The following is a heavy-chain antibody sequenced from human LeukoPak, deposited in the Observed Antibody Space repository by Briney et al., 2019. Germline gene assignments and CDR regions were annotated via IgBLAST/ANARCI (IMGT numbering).Heavy chain of an antibody. Sequence: PGGSLRLSCAASGFTFSSYSMNWVRQAPGRGLEWVSYISSSSSTIYFADSVKGQFTISRDNAKNSLYLQMNSLRAEDTAVYYCARDHSSGRPAFDYWGQGTLVTVSS. D-gene: IGHD6-19*01. J-gene: IGHJ4*02. CDR2: ISSSSSTI. CDR3: ARDHSSGRPAFDY. CDR1: GFTFSSYS. V-gene: IGHV3-48*01.